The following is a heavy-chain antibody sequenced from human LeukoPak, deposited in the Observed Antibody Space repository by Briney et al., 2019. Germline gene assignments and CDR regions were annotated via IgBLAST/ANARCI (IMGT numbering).Heavy chain of an antibody. CDR2: IYPDDSET. CDR3: ARQAYGSHFDAFDI. J-gene: IGHJ3*02. V-gene: IGHV5-51*01. CDR1: GYKFTTDY. Sequence: GESLKISCKASGYKFTTDYIGWVRQMPGKGLEWMGIIYPDDSETNYSPSFQGQVSMSVDKSITTAYLQWSSLKASDTAIYYCARQAYGSHFDAFDIWGQGTMVTVSS. D-gene: IGHD3-22*01.